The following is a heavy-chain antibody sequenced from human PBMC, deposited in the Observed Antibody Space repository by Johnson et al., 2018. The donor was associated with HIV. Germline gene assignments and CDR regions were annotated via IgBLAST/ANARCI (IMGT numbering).Heavy chain of an antibody. CDR1: GFTFSSYA. CDR2: ISYDGSNK. V-gene: IGHV3-30*04. Sequence: HVQLVESGGGVVQPGRSLRLSCAASGFTFSSYAMHWVRQAPGKGLEWVAVISYDGSNKYYADSVKGRFTISRDNSKNTLYLQMNSLRAEDTAVYYCAKDLVVVTARGAFDIWGQGTMLIVSS. D-gene: IGHD2-21*02. J-gene: IGHJ3*02. CDR3: AKDLVVVTARGAFDI.